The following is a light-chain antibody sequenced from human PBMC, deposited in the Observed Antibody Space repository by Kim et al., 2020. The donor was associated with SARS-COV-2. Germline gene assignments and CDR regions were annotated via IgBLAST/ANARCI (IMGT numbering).Light chain of an antibody. J-gene: IGLJ2*01. CDR1: SHRGYY. Sequence: VALGQTARITCQGDSHRGYYATWYRQKQGQAQIVVIYGKNNRPAGIRDRFSGSSSGNTASLTITGTQAGDEADYYCNSRDSNDNVVFGGGTQLTVL. V-gene: IGLV3-19*01. CDR2: GKN. CDR3: NSRDSNDNVV.